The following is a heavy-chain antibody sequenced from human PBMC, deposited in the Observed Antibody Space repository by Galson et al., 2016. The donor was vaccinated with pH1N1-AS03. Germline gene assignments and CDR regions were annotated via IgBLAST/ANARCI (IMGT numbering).Heavy chain of an antibody. CDR3: ARQAEGRMLTLRLRYFDF. D-gene: IGHD1-14*01. J-gene: IGHJ2*01. V-gene: IGHV4-39*01. CDR1: GGSINISPYN. CDR2: VSFSGTT. Sequence: SETLSLTCSVSGGSINISPYNWGWIRQSPGKGLEWLGSVSFSGTTYYNPSLKSRVSTSMDTSENQISLTLSSVTATDTAVYYCARQAEGRMLTLRLRYFDFWGRGIRVTVSS.